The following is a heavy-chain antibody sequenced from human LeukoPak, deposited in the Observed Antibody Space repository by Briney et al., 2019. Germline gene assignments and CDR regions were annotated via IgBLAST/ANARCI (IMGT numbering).Heavy chain of an antibody. J-gene: IGHJ4*02. Sequence: GGSLRLSCAASGFTFSSYEMNWVRQAPGKGLEWVSYISSSGSTIYYADSVKGRFTISRDNAKNSLYLQMNSLRAEDTAVYYCARPPRYSSGWPLDYWGQGTLVTVSS. CDR1: GFTFSSYE. V-gene: IGHV3-48*03. CDR3: ARPPRYSSGWPLDY. CDR2: ISSSGSTI. D-gene: IGHD6-19*01.